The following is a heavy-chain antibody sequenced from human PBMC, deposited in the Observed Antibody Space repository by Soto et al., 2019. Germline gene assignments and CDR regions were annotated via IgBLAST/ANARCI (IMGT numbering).Heavy chain of an antibody. CDR1: GFTFSSYG. CDR2: IWYDGSNK. CDR3: ARGAGIAAAGFYYYYGMDV. Sequence: PGGSLRLSCAASGFTFSSYGMHWVRQAPGKGLEWVAVIWYDGSNKYYADSVKGRFTISRDNSKNTLYLQMNSLRAEDTAVYYCARGAGIAAAGFYYYYGMDVWGQGTTVTVSS. V-gene: IGHV3-33*01. D-gene: IGHD6-13*01. J-gene: IGHJ6*02.